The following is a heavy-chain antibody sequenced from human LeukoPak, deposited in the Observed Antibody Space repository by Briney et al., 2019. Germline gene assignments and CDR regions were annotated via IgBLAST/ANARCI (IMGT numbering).Heavy chain of an antibody. Sequence: PGGSLRLSCAASGFTVSSNYMSWVRQAPGKGLDWVSVISSSGSTYYADSVKGRFTISRDNSKNTLYLQMNSLRAEDTAVYYCARGGDSSGSIRSAFGIWGQGTMVTVSS. J-gene: IGHJ3*02. CDR2: ISSSGST. CDR3: ARGGDSSGSIRSAFGI. D-gene: IGHD3-22*01. V-gene: IGHV3-53*01. CDR1: GFTVSSNY.